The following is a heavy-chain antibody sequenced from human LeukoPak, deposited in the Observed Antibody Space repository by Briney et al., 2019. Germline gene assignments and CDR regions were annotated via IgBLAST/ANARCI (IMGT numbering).Heavy chain of an antibody. CDR2: ISGSGGST. Sequence: GSLRLSCAASGFTFSSYAMSWVRQAPGKGMEWVSAISGSGGSTYYADSVKGRFTISRDNPKNTLYLQMNSLRAEDTAVYYCAKSHDYGDYGGLNYWGQGTLVTVSS. D-gene: IGHD4-17*01. V-gene: IGHV3-23*01. J-gene: IGHJ4*02. CDR1: GFTFSSYA. CDR3: AKSHDYGDYGGLNY.